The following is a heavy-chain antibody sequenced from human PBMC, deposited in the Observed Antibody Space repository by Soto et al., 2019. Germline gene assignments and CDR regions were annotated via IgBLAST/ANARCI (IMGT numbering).Heavy chain of an antibody. CDR2: IWYDGSNK. Sequence: LRLSCAASGFTFSSYGMHWVRQAPGKGLEWVAVIWYDGSNKYYADSVKGRFTISRDNSKNTLYLQMNSLRAEDTAVYYCARVDSSGWYGFDYCGQRTLVTVCS. J-gene: IGHJ4*02. CDR3: ARVDSSGWYGFDY. V-gene: IGHV3-33*01. D-gene: IGHD6-19*01. CDR1: GFTFSSYG.